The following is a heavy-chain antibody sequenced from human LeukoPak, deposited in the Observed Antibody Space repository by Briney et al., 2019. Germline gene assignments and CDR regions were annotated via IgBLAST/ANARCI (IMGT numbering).Heavy chain of an antibody. CDR1: GYTFTSYG. CDR3: ARDLDTWYGSGSY. Sequence: ASVTVSCMASGYTFTSYGISWVRQAPGQGLEGMGWISAYNGNTNYAQTLQGRVTMTPDTSTSTAYMELRSLRSDDTAVYYCARDLDTWYGSGSYWGQGTLVTVSS. CDR2: ISAYNGNT. J-gene: IGHJ4*02. V-gene: IGHV1-18*01. D-gene: IGHD3-10*01.